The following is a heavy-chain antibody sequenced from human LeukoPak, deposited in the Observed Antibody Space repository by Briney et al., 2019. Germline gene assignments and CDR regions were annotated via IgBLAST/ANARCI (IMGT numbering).Heavy chain of an antibody. J-gene: IGHJ4*02. CDR1: GFTFSGSA. D-gene: IGHD5-18*01. Sequence: GGSLRLSCAASGFTFSGSAMHWVRQASGKGLERVGRIRSKANSYATAYAASVKGRFTISRDDSKNTAYLQMNSLKTEDTAVYYCTRHTAMAGYWGQGTLVTVSS. CDR2: IRSKANSYAT. CDR3: TRHTAMAGY. V-gene: IGHV3-73*01.